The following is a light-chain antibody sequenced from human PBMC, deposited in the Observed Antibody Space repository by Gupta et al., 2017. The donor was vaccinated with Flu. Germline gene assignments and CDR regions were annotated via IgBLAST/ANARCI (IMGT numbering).Light chain of an antibody. J-gene: IGKJ5*01. CDR3: RQRSNCRPLT. Sequence: PGERATLSCRASQSVSSYLAWYQQKPGQVPRLLIYDASNRATGIPARFSGGGSGTNFTLPISSLEPEDVAVFYCRQRSNCRPLTFGQGTRLEIK. CDR1: QSVSSY. CDR2: DAS. V-gene: IGKV3-11*01.